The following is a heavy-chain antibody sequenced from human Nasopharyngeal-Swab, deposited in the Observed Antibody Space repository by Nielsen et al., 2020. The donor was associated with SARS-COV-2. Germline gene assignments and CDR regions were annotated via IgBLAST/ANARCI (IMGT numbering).Heavy chain of an antibody. J-gene: IGHJ4*02. V-gene: IGHV3-73*01. Sequence: GGSLRLSCAASGFTFSDSAIHWVRQASGEGLEWVALIRSNGNNYATAYSASVKGRFIIFRDDPTNTAYLQMNSLKTEDTAVYYCTRCGGGCYSGRDYWGQGTLVTVYS. D-gene: IGHD2-15*01. CDR2: IRSNGNNYAT. CDR1: GFTFSDSA. CDR3: TRCGGGCYSGRDY.